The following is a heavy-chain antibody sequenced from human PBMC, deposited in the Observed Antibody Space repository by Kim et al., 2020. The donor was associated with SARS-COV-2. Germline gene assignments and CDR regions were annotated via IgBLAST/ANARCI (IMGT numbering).Heavy chain of an antibody. Sequence: SETLSLTCTVSGGSISSYYWSWIRQPPGKGLEWIGYIYYSGSTNYNPSLKSRVTISVDTSKNQFSLKLSAVTDGDTAGFYCSRVPGLLQNRYYYFYMDV. J-gene: IGHJ6*03. CDR1: GGSISSYY. CDR2: IYYSGST. V-gene: IGHV4-59*12. D-gene: IGHD3-22*01. CDR3: SRVPGLLQNRYYYFYMDV.